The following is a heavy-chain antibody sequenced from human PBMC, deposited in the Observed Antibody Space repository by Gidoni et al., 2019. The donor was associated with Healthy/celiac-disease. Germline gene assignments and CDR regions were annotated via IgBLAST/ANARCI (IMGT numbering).Heavy chain of an antibody. J-gene: IGHJ4*02. CDR1: GYSFTSYW. V-gene: IGHV5-51*01. Sequence: EVQLVQSGAEVTKPGESLKISCKGSGYSFTSYWLGWVRQMPGKCLDWMGIIYPGDSATRYIPSFQGQVTISADKSISTADLQWSSLKASDTAMYYCARLGWFPSGPVDYWGQGTLVTVSS. CDR3: ARLGWFPSGPVDY. D-gene: IGHD3-10*01. CDR2: IYPGDSAT.